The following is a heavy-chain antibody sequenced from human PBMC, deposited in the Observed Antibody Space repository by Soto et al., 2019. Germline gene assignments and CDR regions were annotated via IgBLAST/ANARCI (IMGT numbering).Heavy chain of an antibody. CDR1: GYTFTSYY. CDR2: INASGGST. Sequence: QVQLVQSGADVKKPGASVKVSCKASGYTFTSYYMHWVRQDPGQGLEWMGIINASGGSTSYAQKFPVRVTMTRDTATSTVYMELRSLRAEDTAVYYCARDRDTAMVQYYFDDWGQGTLVTVSS. V-gene: IGHV1-46*01. D-gene: IGHD5-18*01. J-gene: IGHJ4*02. CDR3: ARDRDTAMVQYYFDD.